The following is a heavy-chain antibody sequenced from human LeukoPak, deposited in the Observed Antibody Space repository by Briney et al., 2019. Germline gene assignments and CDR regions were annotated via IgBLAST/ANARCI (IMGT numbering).Heavy chain of an antibody. V-gene: IGHV4-38-2*02. Sequence: PSETLSLTCTVSGYSISSGNYWGWIRQPPGKGPEWIGSIYHSGSTYYNPSLKSRVSTSVDTSKNQFSLRLSSVTAADTAVYYCARDGDFYYFDYWGQGTLVTVSS. CDR1: GYSISSGNY. CDR3: ARDGDFYYFDY. CDR2: IYHSGST. J-gene: IGHJ4*02.